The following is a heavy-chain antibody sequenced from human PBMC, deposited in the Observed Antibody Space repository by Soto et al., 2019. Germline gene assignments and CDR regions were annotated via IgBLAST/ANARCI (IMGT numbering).Heavy chain of an antibody. CDR2: IFSNDEK. J-gene: IGHJ3*02. Sequence: QVTLKESGPVLVKPTETLTLTCTVSGFSLSNARMGVSWIRQPPGKALEWLAHIFSNDEKSYSTSLKSRLTISQDTSKSQVVLTMPNMAPVDTATYYCARIYEYKAADTSDAFYIWGQGTMVTVSS. V-gene: IGHV2-26*01. CDR3: ARIYEYKAADTSDAFYI. CDR1: GFSLSNARMG. D-gene: IGHD6-6*01.